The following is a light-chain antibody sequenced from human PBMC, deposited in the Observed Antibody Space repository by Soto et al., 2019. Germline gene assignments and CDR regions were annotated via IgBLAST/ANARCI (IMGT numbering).Light chain of an antibody. J-gene: IGLJ1*01. CDR1: SSDVGSYNR. CDR2: EVN. CDR3: SLYISGSSYV. Sequence: QSALTQPPSVSGSPGQSVTISCTGTSSDVGSYNRLSWYQQPPGTAPKLIMYEVNTRPSGVPDRFSGSKSGSTASLTISGLQAEDEADHYCSLYISGSSYVFGTGTKVTVL. V-gene: IGLV2-18*01.